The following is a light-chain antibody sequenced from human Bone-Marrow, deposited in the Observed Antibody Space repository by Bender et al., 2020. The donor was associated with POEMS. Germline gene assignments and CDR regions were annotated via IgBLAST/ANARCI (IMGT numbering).Light chain of an antibody. CDR1: SSDVGSYDL. V-gene: IGLV2-23*02. CDR2: DVS. CDR3: CSYAGSSTLV. J-gene: IGLJ2*01. Sequence: QSALTQPASVSGSPGQSITISCAGTSSDVGSYDLVSWYQQHPGKAPKLMIYDVSDRPSGVSSRFSGSKSGNTASLTISGLQAEDEADYYCCSYAGSSTLVFGGGTKVTVL.